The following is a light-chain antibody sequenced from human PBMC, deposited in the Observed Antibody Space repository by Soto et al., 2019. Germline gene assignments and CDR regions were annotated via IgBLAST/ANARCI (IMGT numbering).Light chain of an antibody. CDR2: DVS. Sequence: QSALTRPRSVSGSPGQSVTISCTGTSSDVGGYNYVSWYQQHPGKAPKVMIYDVSKRPSGVPDRFSGSKSGNTASLTISGLQSEDEADYYCCSYAGNFFVFGTGTKLTVL. CDR1: SSDVGGYNY. V-gene: IGLV2-11*01. CDR3: CSYAGNFFV. J-gene: IGLJ1*01.